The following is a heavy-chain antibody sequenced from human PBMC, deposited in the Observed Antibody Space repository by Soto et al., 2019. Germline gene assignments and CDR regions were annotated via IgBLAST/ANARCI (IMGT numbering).Heavy chain of an antibody. CDR2: ISGSGGST. CDR3: AKGRDSSGWEVFDY. J-gene: IGHJ4*02. CDR1: GFTFSSYA. V-gene: IGHV3-23*01. D-gene: IGHD6-19*01. Sequence: VAVRLSCAASGFTFSSYAMSWVRQAPGKGLEWVSAISGSGGSTYYTDSVKGRFTISRDNSKNTLYLQMNSLTAEDMAVYYCAKGRDSSGWEVFDYWGQGTLVTVSS.